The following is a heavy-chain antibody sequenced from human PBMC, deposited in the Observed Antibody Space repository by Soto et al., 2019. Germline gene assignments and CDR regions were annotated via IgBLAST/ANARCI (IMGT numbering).Heavy chain of an antibody. Sequence: EVQLLESGGGLVQPGGSLRLSCAASGFTFSSYAMSWVRQAPGKGLEWVSAISGSGGSTYYADYVKGRFTISRDNSKTTLYRQMTSLRAADTAVYYCAKVRLTGPSYWYFDLWGRGTLVTVSS. V-gene: IGHV3-23*01. CDR1: GFTFSSYA. D-gene: IGHD7-27*01. CDR2: ISGSGGST. CDR3: AKVRLTGPSYWYFDL. J-gene: IGHJ2*01.